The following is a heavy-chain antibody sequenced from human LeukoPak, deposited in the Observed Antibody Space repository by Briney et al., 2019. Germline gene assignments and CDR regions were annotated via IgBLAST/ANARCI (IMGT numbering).Heavy chain of an antibody. Sequence: GGSLRLSSAASGFPFNTYAMTWVRQAPGKGLGWVSGISGSGGTTYYADSVKGRFTISRDNSRNTLYLQMSSLRAEDTAVYYCAKAPSVSSSWFDYWGQGTLVTVSS. CDR3: AKAPSVSSSWFDY. V-gene: IGHV3-23*01. D-gene: IGHD6-13*01. CDR1: GFPFNTYA. J-gene: IGHJ4*02. CDR2: ISGSGGTT.